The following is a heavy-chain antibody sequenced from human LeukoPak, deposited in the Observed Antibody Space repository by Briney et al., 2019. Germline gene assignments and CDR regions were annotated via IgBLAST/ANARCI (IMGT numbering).Heavy chain of an antibody. J-gene: IGHJ4*02. D-gene: IGHD3-22*01. CDR1: GYTFTGYY. V-gene: IGHV1-2*02. Sequence: ASVKVSCKASGYTFTGYYMHWVRQAPGQGLEWMGWINPNSGGTNYAQKFQGRVTMTRDTSISTAYMELSRLRSDDTAVYYCARSTMIVVVADYWGQGTLVTVSS. CDR2: INPNSGGT. CDR3: ARSTMIVVVADY.